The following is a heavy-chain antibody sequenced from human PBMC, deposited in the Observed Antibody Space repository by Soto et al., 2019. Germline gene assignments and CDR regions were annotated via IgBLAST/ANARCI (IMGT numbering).Heavy chain of an antibody. V-gene: IGHV3-30-3*01. CDR3: ARDSPGPFDY. J-gene: IGHJ4*02. Sequence: LRLSCAASGFTFSSYAMHWVRQAPGKGLEWVAVKSYDGSNKYYADSVKGRFTISRDNSKNTLYLQMNSLRAEDTAVYYCARDSPGPFDYWGQGTLVTVSS. CDR2: KSYDGSNK. CDR1: GFTFSSYA.